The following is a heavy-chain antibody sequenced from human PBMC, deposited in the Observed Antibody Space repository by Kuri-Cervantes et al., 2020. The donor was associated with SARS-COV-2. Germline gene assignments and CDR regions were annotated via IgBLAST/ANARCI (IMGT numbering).Heavy chain of an antibody. J-gene: IGHJ6*02. V-gene: IGHV1-18*01. Sequence: ASVKVSCKASGYTFTSYGISWVRQAPGQGLEWMGWISAYNGNTNYAQKLQGRVTMTTDTSTSTAYMELRSLRSDDTAVYYCARLYYYDSSGYYYYYGMDVWGQGTMVTVSS. CDR3: ARLYYYDSSGYYYYYGMDV. CDR1: GYTFTSYG. CDR2: ISAYNGNT. D-gene: IGHD3-22*01.